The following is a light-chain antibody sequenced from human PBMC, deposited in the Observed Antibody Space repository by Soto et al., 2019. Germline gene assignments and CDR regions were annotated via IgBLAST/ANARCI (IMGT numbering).Light chain of an antibody. J-gene: IGLJ1*01. V-gene: IGLV2-14*01. CDR2: EVS. CDR1: SSDVGGYNY. CDR3: SSYTSSSTYV. Sequence: QSALTQPASVSGSPGQSITISCTGTSSDVGGYNYVSWYQQHPGKAPKLMIYEVSNRPSGVSNRFSGSKSGNTASLTISGIKSEDEADYYCSSYTSSSTYVFGTGTQLTVL.